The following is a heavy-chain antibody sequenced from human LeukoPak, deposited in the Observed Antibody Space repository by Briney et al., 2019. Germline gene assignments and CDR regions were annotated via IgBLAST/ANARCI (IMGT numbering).Heavy chain of an antibody. V-gene: IGHV1-8*03. Sequence: ASVKVSCKASGYTFTSYDINRVRQATGQGLEWMGWMNPNSGNTGYAQKFQGRVTITRNTSISTAYMELSSLRSEDTAVYYCARGRSPNWFDPWGQGTLVTVSS. CDR2: MNPNSGNT. CDR1: GYTFTSYD. CDR3: ARGRSPNWFDP. J-gene: IGHJ5*02.